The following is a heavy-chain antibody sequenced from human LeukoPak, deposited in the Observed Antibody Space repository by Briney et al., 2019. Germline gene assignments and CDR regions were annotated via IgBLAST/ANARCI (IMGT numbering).Heavy chain of an antibody. CDR2: INPSGGST. J-gene: IGHJ4*02. V-gene: IGHV1-46*01. Sequence: ASVKVSCKASGYTFTSYYMHWVRQAPGQGLEWMGIINPSGGSTSYAQKFQGRVTMTRDMSTSTVYMELSSLRSEDTAVYYCARDRVGDCTNGVCYHFDYWGQGTLVTVSS. CDR1: GYTFTSYY. D-gene: IGHD2-8*01. CDR3: ARDRVGDCTNGVCYHFDY.